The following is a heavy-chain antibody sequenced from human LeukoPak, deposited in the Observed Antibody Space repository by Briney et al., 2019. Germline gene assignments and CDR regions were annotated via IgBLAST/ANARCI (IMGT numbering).Heavy chain of an antibody. V-gene: IGHV3-21*01. J-gene: IGHJ6*03. CDR1: GFTFSSYS. CDR3: STQRRPAAGTARSNYYYYMDV. D-gene: IGHD6-13*01. Sequence: PGGSLRLSCAASGFTFSSYSMNWVRQAPGKGLEWVSSISSSSSYIYYADSVKGRFTISRDNAKNSLYLQMNSLRAEDTAVYYYSTQRRPAAGTARSNYYYYMDVWGKGTTVTVSS. CDR2: ISSSSSYI.